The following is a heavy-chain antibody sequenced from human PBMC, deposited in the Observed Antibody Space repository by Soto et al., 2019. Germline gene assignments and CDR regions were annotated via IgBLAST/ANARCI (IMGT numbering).Heavy chain of an antibody. V-gene: IGHV4-59*01. CDR1: GGSISSYD. D-gene: IGHD3-3*01. CDR3: ARVPYYDFWSLFDY. Sequence: SETLALTCTVSGGSISSYDWSWIRQPPGKGLEWIGYIYYSGSTNYNPSLKSRVTISVDTSKNQFSLKLSSVTAADTAVYYCARVPYYDFWSLFDYWGQGTLVTVS. CDR2: IYYSGST. J-gene: IGHJ4*02.